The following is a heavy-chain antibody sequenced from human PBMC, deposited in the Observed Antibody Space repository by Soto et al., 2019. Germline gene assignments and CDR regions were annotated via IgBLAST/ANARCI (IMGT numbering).Heavy chain of an antibody. V-gene: IGHV1-69*02. CDR2: IIPILGIA. D-gene: IGHD1-1*01. Sequence: ASVKVSCKASGGTFSSYTISWVRQAPGQGLEWMGRIIPILGIANYAQKFQGRVTITADKSTSTAYMELSSLRSEDTAVYYCARGETVQPEGDAFDIWGQGTMVTVSS. J-gene: IGHJ3*02. CDR1: GGTFSSYT. CDR3: ARGETVQPEGDAFDI.